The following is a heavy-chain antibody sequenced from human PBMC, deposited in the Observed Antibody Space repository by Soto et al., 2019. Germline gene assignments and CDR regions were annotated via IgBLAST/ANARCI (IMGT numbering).Heavy chain of an antibody. Sequence: GGSVRLSXAASGFTVSSNYMSWVRQDPGKGLEWVSVIYSGGSTYYEDSVKVRFTISRDNSKNTLYLQMNSLRAEDTAVHYCARSCSPGLPDAFDIWGQGTMVTVSS. J-gene: IGHJ3*02. CDR1: GFTVSSNY. CDR3: ARSCSPGLPDAFDI. D-gene: IGHD2-15*01. CDR2: IYSGGST. V-gene: IGHV3-53*01.